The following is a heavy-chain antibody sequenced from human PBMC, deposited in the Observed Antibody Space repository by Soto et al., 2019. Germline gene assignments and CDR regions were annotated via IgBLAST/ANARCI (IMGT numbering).Heavy chain of an antibody. V-gene: IGHV1-8*01. Sequence: ASVKVSCKASGYTFTSYDINWVRQATGQGLEWMGWMNPNSGNTGYAQKFQGRVTMTRNTSISTAYMERSSLRSEDTAVYYCASSSVKTYYDFWSGSQGGYWFDPWGQGTLVTVSS. D-gene: IGHD3-3*01. CDR1: GYTFTSYD. CDR2: MNPNSGNT. CDR3: ASSSVKTYYDFWSGSQGGYWFDP. J-gene: IGHJ5*02.